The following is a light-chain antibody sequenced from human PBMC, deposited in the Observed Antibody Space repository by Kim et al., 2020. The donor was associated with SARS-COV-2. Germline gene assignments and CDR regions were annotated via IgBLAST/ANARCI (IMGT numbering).Light chain of an antibody. CDR1: SGSIASNY. J-gene: IGLJ2*01. V-gene: IGLV6-57*03. CDR3: QSYDSSNQV. CDR2: EDN. Sequence: GKTVTISCHRSSGSIASNYVQWYQQRPGSAPTTVIYEDNQRPSGVPARFSGSIDSSSNSASLTISGLKTEDEADYYCQSYDSSNQVFGGGTQLTVL.